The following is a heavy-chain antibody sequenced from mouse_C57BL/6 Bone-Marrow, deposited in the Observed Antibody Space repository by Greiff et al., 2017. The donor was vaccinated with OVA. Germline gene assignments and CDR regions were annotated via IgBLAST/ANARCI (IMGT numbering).Heavy chain of an antibody. CDR2: INYDGSST. CDR1: GFTFSDYY. J-gene: IGHJ2*01. CDR3: ARELGLFDY. Sequence: EVLLVESEGGLVQPGSSMSLSCTASGFTFSDYYMAWVRQVPEKGLEWVANINYDGSSTYYLDSLKSRFITSRDTAMNILFLQMSSLKSENTATDYCARELGLFDYWGQGTTLTVSS. D-gene: IGHD4-1*01. V-gene: IGHV5-16*01.